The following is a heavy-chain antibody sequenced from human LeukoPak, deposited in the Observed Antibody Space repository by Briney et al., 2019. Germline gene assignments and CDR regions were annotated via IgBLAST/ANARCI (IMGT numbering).Heavy chain of an antibody. Sequence: ASVKVSCKAPGGTFSDYSISWVRQAPGQGLEWMGWISAYNGNTNYAQKLQGRVTMTTDTSTSTAYMELRSLRSDDTAVYYCARDSGSYGFDYWGQGTLATVSS. J-gene: IGHJ4*02. CDR3: ARDSGSYGFDY. CDR2: ISAYNGNT. V-gene: IGHV1-18*01. D-gene: IGHD1-26*01. CDR1: GGTFSDYS.